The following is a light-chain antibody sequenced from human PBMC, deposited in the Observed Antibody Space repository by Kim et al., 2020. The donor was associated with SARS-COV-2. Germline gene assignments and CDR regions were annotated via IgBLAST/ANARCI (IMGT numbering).Light chain of an antibody. V-gene: IGKV3-20*01. CDR3: QQYSSSPWT. CDR1: QTISSNS. J-gene: IGKJ1*01. CDR2: GAS. Sequence: SPGESATLSCRASQTISSNSLAWYQQRPGQAPRLLMYGASSRAAGVPDRFSGSGSGTDFTLTINRLEPEDFAVYYCQQYSSSPWTFGPGTKVDIK.